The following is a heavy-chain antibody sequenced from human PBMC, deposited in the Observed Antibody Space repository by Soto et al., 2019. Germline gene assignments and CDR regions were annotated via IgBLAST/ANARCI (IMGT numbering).Heavy chain of an antibody. V-gene: IGHV3-23*01. Sequence: PGGSLRVSCSASLFTLSSYAMSCLLQPPLKGLDLFSAISGSGGSTYYADSVKGRFTISRDNSKNTLYLQMNSLRAEDTAVYYCAKETGYGGNPFPLTTLGFDYWGQGTLVTVSS. CDR3: AKETGYGGNPFPLTTLGFDY. CDR2: ISGSGGST. J-gene: IGHJ4*02. CDR1: LFTLSSYA. D-gene: IGHD4-17*01.